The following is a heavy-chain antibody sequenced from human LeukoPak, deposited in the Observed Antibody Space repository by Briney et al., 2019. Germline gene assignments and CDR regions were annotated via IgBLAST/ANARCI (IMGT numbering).Heavy chain of an antibody. CDR1: GYTFTGYY. CDR3: AASHYDTLTGYYLDY. CDR2: INPNSGGT. V-gene: IGHV1-2*02. J-gene: IGHJ4*02. Sequence: ASVTVSCTASGYTFTGYYIHWVRQAPGQGLEWMGWINPNSGGTDYAQQFQGRVTMTRDTSISTAYMELRKLRPDDTAVYYCAASHYDTLTGYYLDYWGQGTLVTVSS. D-gene: IGHD3-9*01.